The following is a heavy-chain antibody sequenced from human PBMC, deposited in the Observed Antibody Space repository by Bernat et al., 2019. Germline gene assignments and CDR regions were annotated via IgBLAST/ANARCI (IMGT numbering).Heavy chain of an antibody. D-gene: IGHD4-23*01. V-gene: IGHV3-30-3*01. J-gene: IGHJ4*02. CDR2: ISYDGSNK. Sequence: QVQLVESGGGVVQPGRSLRLSCAASGFTFSSYAMHWVRQAPGKGLEWVAVISYDGSNKYYADSVKGRFTISRDNSKNTLYLQMNSLRAEDTAVYYCASDSMTTVVYFDYWGQGTLVTVSS. CDR1: GFTFSSYA. CDR3: ASDSMTTVVYFDY.